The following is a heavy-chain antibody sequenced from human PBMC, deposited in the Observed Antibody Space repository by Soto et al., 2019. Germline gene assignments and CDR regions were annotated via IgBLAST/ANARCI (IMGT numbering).Heavy chain of an antibody. CDR1: GFTFSSYA. D-gene: IGHD3-22*01. V-gene: IGHV3-30-3*01. CDR3: ARDRLELITGITVVFDY. J-gene: IGHJ4*02. CDR2: ISYDGSNK. Sequence: GGSLRLSCAASGFTFSSYAMHWVRQAPGKGLEWVAVISYDGSNKYYADSVKGRFTISRDNSKNTLYLQMNSLRAEDTAVYYCARDRLELITGITVVFDYWGQGTLVTVSS.